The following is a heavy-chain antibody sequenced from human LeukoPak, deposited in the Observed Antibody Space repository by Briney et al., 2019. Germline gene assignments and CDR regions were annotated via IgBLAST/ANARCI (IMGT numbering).Heavy chain of an antibody. D-gene: IGHD3-16*01. Sequence: GGSLRLSCAASGFTFSSYWMSWVRQAPGKGLEWVANIKQDGSEKYYVDFVKGRFTISRDNAKNSLYLQMNSLRAEDTAVYYCAREPTGDHFDYWGQGTLVTVSS. V-gene: IGHV3-7*01. CDR1: GFTFSSYW. J-gene: IGHJ4*02. CDR3: AREPTGDHFDY. CDR2: IKQDGSEK.